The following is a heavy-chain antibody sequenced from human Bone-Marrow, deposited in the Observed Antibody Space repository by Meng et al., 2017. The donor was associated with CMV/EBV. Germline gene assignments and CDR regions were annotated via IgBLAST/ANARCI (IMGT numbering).Heavy chain of an antibody. J-gene: IGHJ5*02. CDR1: GFTVSSNY. D-gene: IGHD4-17*01. V-gene: IGHV3-23*01. Sequence: GGSLRLSCAASGFTVSSNYMSWVRQAPGKGLEWVSAISGSGGSTYYADSVKGRFTISRDNSKNTLYLQMNSLRAEDTAVYYCAKATYGDYVGWFDPWGQGTLVTVSS. CDR2: ISGSGGST. CDR3: AKATYGDYVGWFDP.